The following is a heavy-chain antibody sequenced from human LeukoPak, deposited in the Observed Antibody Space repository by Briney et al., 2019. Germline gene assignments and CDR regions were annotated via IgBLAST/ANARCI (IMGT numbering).Heavy chain of an antibody. CDR3: ARSEGTLGLADY. CDR2: INPNSGGT. CDR1: GYTFTGNY. D-gene: IGHD3-3*02. Sequence: ASVKVSCKASGYTFTGNYMHWVRQAPGQGLEWMGWINPNSGGTNYAQKFQGRVTMTRDTSISTAYMELSRLRSDDTAVYYCARSEGTLGLADYWGQGTLVTVS. J-gene: IGHJ4*02. V-gene: IGHV1-2*02.